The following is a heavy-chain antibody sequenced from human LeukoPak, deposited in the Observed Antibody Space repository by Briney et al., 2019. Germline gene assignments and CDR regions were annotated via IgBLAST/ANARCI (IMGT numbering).Heavy chain of an antibody. J-gene: IGHJ4*02. V-gene: IGHV4-39*01. CDR2: IYYSGST. CDR1: GGSISSSSYY. Sequence: PSETLSLTCTVSGGSISSSSYYWGWIRQPPGEGLEWIGSIYYSGSTYYNPSLKSRVTISVDTSKNQFSLKLSSVTAADTAVYYCARLYSGPTPDFDYWGQGTLVTVSS. CDR3: ARLYSGPTPDFDY. D-gene: IGHD5-12*01.